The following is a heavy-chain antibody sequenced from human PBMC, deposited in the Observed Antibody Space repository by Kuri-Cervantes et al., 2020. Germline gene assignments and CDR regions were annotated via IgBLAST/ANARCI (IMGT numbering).Heavy chain of an antibody. CDR1: GGSISSSSYY. CDR2: IYYSGSA. V-gene: IGHV4-39*01. Sequence: SETLSLTCTVSGGSISSSSYYWGWIRQPPGKGLEWIGSIYYSGSAYYNPSLKSRVTISVDTSKNQFSPKLSSVTAADMAVYYCAADIVVMLYAMPDAFDIWGQGTMVTVSS. D-gene: IGHD2-8*01. J-gene: IGHJ3*02. CDR3: AADIVVMLYAMPDAFDI.